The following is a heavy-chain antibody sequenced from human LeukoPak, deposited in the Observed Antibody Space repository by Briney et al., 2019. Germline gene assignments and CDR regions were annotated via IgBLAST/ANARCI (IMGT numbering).Heavy chain of an antibody. CDR3: ARGPSGGSGHDY. CDR2: IYSSGTT. CDR1: GGSLTPYY. J-gene: IGHJ4*02. V-gene: IGHV4-4*07. Sequence: SETLSLTCTVSGGSLTPYYWSWIRQPPGKGLEWIGRIYSSGTTKYNPSLRSRVTMSVDTSKNQFSLNLNSVTAADTAVYYCARGPSGGSGHDYWGQGTLATVSS. D-gene: IGHD3-16*01.